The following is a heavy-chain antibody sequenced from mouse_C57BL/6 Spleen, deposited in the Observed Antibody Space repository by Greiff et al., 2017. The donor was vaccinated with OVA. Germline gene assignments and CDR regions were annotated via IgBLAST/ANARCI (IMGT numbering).Heavy chain of an antibody. V-gene: IGHV1-85*01. CDR2: IYPRDGST. J-gene: IGHJ3*01. Sequence: QVQLQQSGPELVKPGASVKLSCKASGYTFTSYDINWVKQRPGQGLEWIGWIYPRDGSTKYNEKFKGKATLTVDTSSSTAYMELHSLTSEDSAVYFCARRGGLITTGWFAYWGQGTLVTVSA. D-gene: IGHD1-1*01. CDR1: GYTFTSYD. CDR3: ARRGGLITTGWFAY.